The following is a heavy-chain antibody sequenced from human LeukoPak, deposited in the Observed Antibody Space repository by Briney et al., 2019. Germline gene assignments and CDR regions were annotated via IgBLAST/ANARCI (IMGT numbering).Heavy chain of an antibody. D-gene: IGHD3-22*01. Sequence: PSETLSLTCAVYGGSFSGYYWSWIRQPPGKGLEWIGEINHSGSTNYNPSLKSRVTISVDTSKNQFSLKLSSVTAADTAVYYCARGEDSSGYYYQADAEYFQHWGQGTLVTVSS. CDR3: ARGEDSSGYYYQADAEYFQH. J-gene: IGHJ1*01. V-gene: IGHV4-34*01. CDR1: GGSFSGYY. CDR2: INHSGST.